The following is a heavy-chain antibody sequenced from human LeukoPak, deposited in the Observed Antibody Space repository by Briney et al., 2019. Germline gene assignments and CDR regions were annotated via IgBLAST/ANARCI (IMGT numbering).Heavy chain of an antibody. D-gene: IGHD5-24*01. CDR3: ARAVRDVYIDYFYYMDV. V-gene: IGHV1-2*02. Sequence: ASVTVSCQASRYTFTGYYMCWVRQAPGQGLEWMGWINPNSGGTDYAQKFQGRVTMTRDTSISTAYMELSSLRSEDTAIYYCARAVRDVYIDYFYYMDVWGKGTTVTVSS. CDR2: INPNSGGT. J-gene: IGHJ6*03. CDR1: RYTFTGYY.